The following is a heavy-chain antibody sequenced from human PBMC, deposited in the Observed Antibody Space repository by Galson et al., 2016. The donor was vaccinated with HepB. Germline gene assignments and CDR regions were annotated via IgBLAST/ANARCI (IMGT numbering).Heavy chain of an antibody. CDR3: ARGKVIAAEVFDY. V-gene: IGHV3-33*08. J-gene: IGHJ4*02. CDR2: ISYDGSNK. Sequence: SLRLSCAASGFTFSSYAMTWVRQAPGKGLEWVASISYDGSNKYYTDSVKGRFTISRDTSKNTLYLHMNSLRVEDTAVYYCARGKVIAAEVFDYWGQGTLVTVSS. CDR1: GFTFSSYA. D-gene: IGHD6-13*01.